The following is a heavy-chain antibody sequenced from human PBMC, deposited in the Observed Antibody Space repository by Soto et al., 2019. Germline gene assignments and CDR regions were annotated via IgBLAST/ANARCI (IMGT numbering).Heavy chain of an antibody. V-gene: IGHV1-3*01. J-gene: IGHJ5*02. D-gene: IGHD3-9*01. CDR2: INAGNGNT. Sequence: AASVKVSCKASGYSFTSYAMHWVRQAPGQRLEWMGWINAGNGNTKYSQKFQGRVTITRDTSASTACMELSSLRSEDTAVYYCARALFHYDILTGDVFLDWFDPWGQGTLVTVSS. CDR1: GYSFTSYA. CDR3: ARALFHYDILTGDVFLDWFDP.